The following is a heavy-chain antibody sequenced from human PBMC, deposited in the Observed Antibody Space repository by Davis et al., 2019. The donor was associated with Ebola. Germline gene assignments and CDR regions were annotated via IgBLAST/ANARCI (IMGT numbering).Heavy chain of an antibody. CDR2: ILYDGSNR. CDR3: AKDHRGYSYDSPIYYYGMDV. CDR1: GFTVSSYG. V-gene: IGHV3-30*18. D-gene: IGHD5-18*01. J-gene: IGHJ6*02. Sequence: GESLKISCAASGFTVSSYGMHWVRQAPGKGLEWVAVILYDGSNRYYADSVKGRFTISRDNSKNTLYLQMNSLRAEDTAVYYCAKDHRGYSYDSPIYYYGMDVWGQGTTVTVSS.